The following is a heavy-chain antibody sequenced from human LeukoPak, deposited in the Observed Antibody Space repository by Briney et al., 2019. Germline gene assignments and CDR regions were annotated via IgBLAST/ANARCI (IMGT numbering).Heavy chain of an antibody. CDR2: IYYSGST. Sequence: PSETLSLTCTVSGGSISSCYWSWIRQPPGKGLEWIGYIYYSGSTNYNPSLKSRVTISVDTSKNQFSLKLSSVTAADTAVYYCARGIYSNTDYYYYGMDVWGQGTTVTVSS. J-gene: IGHJ6*02. CDR3: ARGIYSNTDYYYYGMDV. D-gene: IGHD4-11*01. CDR1: GGSISSCY. V-gene: IGHV4-59*12.